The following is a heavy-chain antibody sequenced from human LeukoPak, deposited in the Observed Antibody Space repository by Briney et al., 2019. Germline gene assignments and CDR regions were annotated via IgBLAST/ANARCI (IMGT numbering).Heavy chain of an antibody. CDR3: ARGCSGGSCFGDFDY. CDR1: GFTFSSYW. CDR2: IKQDGSEK. Sequence: GGSLRLSCAASGFTFSSYWMSWVRQAPGKGLEWVANIKQDGSEKYHVDSVKGRFTISRDNAKNSLYLQMNSLRDEDTAVYYCARGCSGGSCFGDFDYWGQGTLGTVSS. D-gene: IGHD2-15*01. J-gene: IGHJ4*02. V-gene: IGHV3-7*02.